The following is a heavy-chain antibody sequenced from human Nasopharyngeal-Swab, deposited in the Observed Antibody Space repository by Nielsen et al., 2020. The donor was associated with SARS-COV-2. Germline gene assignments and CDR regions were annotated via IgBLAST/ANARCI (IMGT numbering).Heavy chain of an antibody. J-gene: IGHJ4*02. CDR2: ISYDGSNK. V-gene: IGHV3-30*03. D-gene: IGHD3-22*01. CDR3: ARAGYMIVVVTITTDFDY. CDR1: GFTFSSYG. Sequence: GGSLRLSCAASGFTFSSYGMHWVRQAPGKGLEWVAVISYDGSNKYYADSVKGRFTISRDNSKNTLYLQMNSLRAEDTAVYYCARAGYMIVVVTITTDFDYWGQGTLVTVSS.